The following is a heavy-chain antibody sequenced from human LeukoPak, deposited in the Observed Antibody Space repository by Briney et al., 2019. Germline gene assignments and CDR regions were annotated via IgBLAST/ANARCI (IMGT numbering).Heavy chain of an antibody. CDR1: GFSFSIYG. V-gene: IGHV3-30*03. J-gene: IGHJ4*02. Sequence: GGSLRLSCAASGFSFSIYGMHWVRQAPGKGLEWVAVISHDGKNDYFADSVKGRFTISRDNSKNTLYLQMNSVTPEDTAVYYCARGPGALLHWGQGILVTVSS. D-gene: IGHD3-10*01. CDR3: ARGPGALLH. CDR2: ISHDGKND.